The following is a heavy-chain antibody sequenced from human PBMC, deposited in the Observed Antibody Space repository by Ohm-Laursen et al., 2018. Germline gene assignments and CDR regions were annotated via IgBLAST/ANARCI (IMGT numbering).Heavy chain of an antibody. CDR2: INPNSGGT. CDR3: ARADGSGSSYGMDV. V-gene: IGHV1-2*02. Sequence: GSSVKVSCKVSGYTFTGYYMHWVRQAPGQGLEWMGWINPNSGGTNYAQKFQGRVTMTRDTSISTAYMELSRLRSDDTAVYYCARADGSGSSYGMDVWGQGTTVTVSS. CDR1: GYTFTGYY. J-gene: IGHJ6*02. D-gene: IGHD3-10*01.